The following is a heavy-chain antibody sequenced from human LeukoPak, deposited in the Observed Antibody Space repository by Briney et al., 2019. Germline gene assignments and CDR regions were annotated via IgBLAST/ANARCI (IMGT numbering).Heavy chain of an antibody. J-gene: IGHJ6*02. CDR3: ARDPPPRYCRGGSCYTQYGMDV. CDR1: GYTFSSYT. D-gene: IGHD2-15*01. V-gene: IGHV3-21*04. CDR2: ISSSSSYI. Sequence: GGSLRLSCAASGYTFSSYTMNWVRQTPGKGLEWVLSISSSSSYIYYADSVKGRLTISRDNANNSPYLQMNSLRAEDTAVYYCARDPPPRYCRGGSCYTQYGMDVWGQGTTVTVSS.